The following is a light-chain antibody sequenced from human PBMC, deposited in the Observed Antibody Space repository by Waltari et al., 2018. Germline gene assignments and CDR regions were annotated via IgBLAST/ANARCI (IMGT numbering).Light chain of an antibody. CDR1: QSVSRSY. CDR3: QQYDSSFSTYT. Sequence: EIVLTQSPGTLSLSPGERATLSCRASQSVSRSYLAWYQQKPGQAPRVLIYATSTRATGIPDRLSGSGSGTDFTLTINRLEPEDFAVYYCQQYDSSFSTYTFGQGTKLEIK. V-gene: IGKV3-20*01. J-gene: IGKJ2*01. CDR2: ATS.